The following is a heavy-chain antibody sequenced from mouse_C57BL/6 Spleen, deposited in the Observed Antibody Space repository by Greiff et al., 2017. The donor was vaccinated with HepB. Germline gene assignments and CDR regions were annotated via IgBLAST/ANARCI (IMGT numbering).Heavy chain of an antibody. CDR2: IYPGDGDT. V-gene: IGHV1-80*01. J-gene: IGHJ4*01. Sequence: QVQLQQSGAELVKPGASVKISCKASGYAFSSYWMNWVKQRPGKGLEWIGQIYPGDGDTNYNGKFKGKATLTADKSSSTAYMQLSSLTSEDSAVYFCASEGRYDYEAMDYWGQGTSVTVSS. D-gene: IGHD2-10*02. CDR3: ASEGRYDYEAMDY. CDR1: GYAFSSYW.